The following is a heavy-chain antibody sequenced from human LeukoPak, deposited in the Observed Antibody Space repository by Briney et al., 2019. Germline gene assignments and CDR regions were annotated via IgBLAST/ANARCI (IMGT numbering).Heavy chain of an antibody. CDR3: AKGMSATSGYLELEY. D-gene: IGHD3-22*01. V-gene: IGHV3-23*01. J-gene: IGHJ4*02. CDR2: ISGSGGNT. CDR1: GFTFSSYA. Sequence: GGSLRLSCGASGFTFSSYAMTWVRQSPGKGLEWVSSISGSGGNTYSADSVKGRCTISRDNSKKTLYLQMNSLRAEDTAVYYCAKGMSATSGYLELEYWGQGTLVTVSS.